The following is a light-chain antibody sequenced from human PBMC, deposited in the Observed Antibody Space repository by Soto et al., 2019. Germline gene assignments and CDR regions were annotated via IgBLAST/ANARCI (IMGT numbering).Light chain of an antibody. Sequence: DIVMTQSPDSLAVSLGERATINCKSSQSVLYSSNNKNYLAWYQQRPGQPPKLLIYWASTRESGVPDRFSGRGSGTDFTLTITSLQVEDVAVYYCQQYESTPPTFGQGTKLEIK. CDR3: QQYESTPPT. CDR2: WAS. CDR1: QSVLYSSNNKNY. J-gene: IGKJ2*01. V-gene: IGKV4-1*01.